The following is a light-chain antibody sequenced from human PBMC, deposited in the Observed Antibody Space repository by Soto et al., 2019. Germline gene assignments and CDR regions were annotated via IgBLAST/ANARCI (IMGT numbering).Light chain of an antibody. Sequence: AIQMTQSPCSLSASVGDRVTITCRASQGIRNDLAWYQRKPGKAPKLLIYTASSLQNGVPPRFSGSGSDTVFTLTIDSLQPEDFATYYCLQDFSFPLTFGGGTKVEIK. V-gene: IGKV1-6*01. CDR3: LQDFSFPLT. CDR2: TAS. CDR1: QGIRND. J-gene: IGKJ4*01.